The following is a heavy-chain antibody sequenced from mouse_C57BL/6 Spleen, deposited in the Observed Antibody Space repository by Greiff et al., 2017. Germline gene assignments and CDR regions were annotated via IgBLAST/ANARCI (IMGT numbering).Heavy chain of an antibody. V-gene: IGHV1-55*01. CDR2: IYPGSGST. CDR3: ASPHYYGSSPYYAMDY. J-gene: IGHJ4*01. CDR1: GYTFTSYW. Sequence: QVQLKQPGAELVKPGASVKMSCKASGYTFTSYWITWVKQRPGQGLEWIGDIYPGSGSTNYNEKFKSKATLTVDTSSSTAYMQLSSLTSEDSAVYYCASPHYYGSSPYYAMDYWGQGTSVTVSS. D-gene: IGHD1-1*01.